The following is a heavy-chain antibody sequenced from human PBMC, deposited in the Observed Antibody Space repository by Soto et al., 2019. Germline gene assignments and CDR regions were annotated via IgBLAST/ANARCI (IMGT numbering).Heavy chain of an antibody. CDR2: IIPIFGTA. J-gene: IGHJ6*02. Sequence: SVKVSCKASGGTFSSYAISWVRQAPGQGLEWMGGIIPIFGTANYAQKFQGRVTITADESTSTAYMELSSLRSEDTAVYYCARDLSPRDIVVVPAAMGARYYYYYGMDVWGQGATVTVSS. V-gene: IGHV1-69*13. CDR3: ARDLSPRDIVVVPAAMGARYYYYYGMDV. D-gene: IGHD2-2*01. CDR1: GGTFSSYA.